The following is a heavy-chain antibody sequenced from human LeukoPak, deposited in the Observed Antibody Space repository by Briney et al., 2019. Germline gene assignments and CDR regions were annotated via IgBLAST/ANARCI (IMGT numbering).Heavy chain of an antibody. J-gene: IGHJ6*02. Sequence: PGGSLRLSCAASGFTFSSYGMHWVRQAPGKGLEWVAVISYDGSNKYYADSVKGRFTISRDNSKNTLYLQMNSQRAEDTAVYYCAKDRIQLWLPGGNRYYYYGMDVWGQGTTVTVSS. CDR1: GFTFSSYG. CDR3: AKDRIQLWLPGGNRYYYYGMDV. V-gene: IGHV3-30*18. D-gene: IGHD5-18*01. CDR2: ISYDGSNK.